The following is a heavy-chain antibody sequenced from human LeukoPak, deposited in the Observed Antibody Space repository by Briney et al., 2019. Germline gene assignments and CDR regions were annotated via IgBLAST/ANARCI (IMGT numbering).Heavy chain of an antibody. J-gene: IGHJ2*01. CDR2: IYSGGGT. V-gene: IGHV3-53*01. CDR3: ARDRKGSGTRTRYFDL. Sequence: GGSLRLSCAASGFTVSSNYMSWVRQAPGKGLEWVSVIYSGGGTYYADSVKGRFTISRDNSKNTLYLQMNSLRAEDTAVYYCARDRKGSGTRTRYFDLWGRGTLVTVSS. CDR1: GFTVSSNY. D-gene: IGHD1-1*01.